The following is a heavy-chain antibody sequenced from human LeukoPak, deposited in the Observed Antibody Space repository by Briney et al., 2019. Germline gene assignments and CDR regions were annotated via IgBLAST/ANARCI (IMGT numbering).Heavy chain of an antibody. CDR2: ISPHDGNA. D-gene: IGHD3-16*01. Sequence: GASVKVSCKASGYNFFTYGITWVRQAPGQGLEWMGWISPHDGNANYAQKFQDRVIMTTDTSTNTAFMEVRSLRSDDTAMYYCARGDFICSRDYLFFFDYWGQGSLVTVSS. CDR3: ARGDFICSRDYLFFFDY. V-gene: IGHV1-18*01. CDR1: GYNFFTYG. J-gene: IGHJ4*01.